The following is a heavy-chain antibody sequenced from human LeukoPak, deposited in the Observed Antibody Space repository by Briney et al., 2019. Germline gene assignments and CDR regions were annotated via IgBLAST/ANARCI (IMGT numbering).Heavy chain of an antibody. J-gene: IGHJ4*02. CDR1: GGSISSYY. V-gene: IGHV4-4*08. Sequence: PSETLSLTCTVSGGSISSYYWGWIRQSPGKGLEWIGYIHSSGSTNYNPSLKSRVTISGDTSKNEFSLKLTSVTAADTAVYFCARDRRGYSYLDYWGQGTLVTVSS. CDR3: ARDRRGYSYLDY. D-gene: IGHD5-18*01. CDR2: IHSSGST.